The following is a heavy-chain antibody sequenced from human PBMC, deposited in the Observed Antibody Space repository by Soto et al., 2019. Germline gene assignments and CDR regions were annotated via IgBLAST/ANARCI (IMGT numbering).Heavy chain of an antibody. Sequence: VGAVRLSCAVSGFTFGDSYMSWIRQAPGKGLEWLSYISPGSRYPAYADSVKGRFTISRDNAKRSPYLQMMSLTAEDTAIYYCVRGGGGGLFDPWGQGTMVTVS. CDR1: GFTFGDSY. V-gene: IGHV3-11*06. J-gene: IGHJ5*02. CDR3: VRGGGGGLFDP. CDR2: ISPGSRYP. D-gene: IGHD2-15*01.